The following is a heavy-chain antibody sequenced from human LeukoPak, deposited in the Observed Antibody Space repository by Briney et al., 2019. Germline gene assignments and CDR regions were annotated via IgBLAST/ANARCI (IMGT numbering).Heavy chain of an antibody. CDR1: GYTFTGYY. CDR2: INPNSGGT. J-gene: IGHJ3*02. Sequence: GASVKVSCKASGYTFTGYYMHWVRQAPGQGLEWMGRINPNSGGTNYAQKFQGRVTTTRDTSISTAYMELSRLRSDDTAVYYRARARRGQQLASDAFDIWGQGTMVTVSS. D-gene: IGHD6-13*01. V-gene: IGHV1-2*06. CDR3: ARARRGQQLASDAFDI.